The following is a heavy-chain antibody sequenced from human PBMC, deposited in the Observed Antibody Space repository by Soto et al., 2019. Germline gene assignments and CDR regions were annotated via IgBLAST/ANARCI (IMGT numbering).Heavy chain of an antibody. V-gene: IGHV3-23*01. CDR3: LMGYFFDY. J-gene: IGHJ4*02. CDR1: GFTFSSYA. Sequence: EVQLLESGGGLVQPGGSLRLSCAASGFTFSSYAMSWVRQAPGKGLEWVSTISNNGGTTYDADSVQGRFTISRDNSKNTLYLQMNSLRAEDTAVYYCLMGYFFDYWGQGTLVTVSP. CDR2: ISNNGGTT. D-gene: IGHD3-16*01.